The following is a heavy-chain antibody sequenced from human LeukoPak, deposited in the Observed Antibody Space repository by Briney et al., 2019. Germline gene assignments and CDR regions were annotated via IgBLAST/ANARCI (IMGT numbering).Heavy chain of an antibody. CDR2: MNPNSGNT. CDR3: ARGIWIQLWSYPQYYFDY. CDR1: GYTFTSYD. D-gene: IGHD5-18*01. V-gene: IGHV1-8*01. Sequence: ASVKVSCKASGYTFTSYDINWVRQATGQGLVWMGWMNPNSGNTGYAQKFQGRVTMTRNTSISTAYMELSSLRSEDTAVYYCARGIWIQLWSYPQYYFDYWGQGTLVTVSS. J-gene: IGHJ4*02.